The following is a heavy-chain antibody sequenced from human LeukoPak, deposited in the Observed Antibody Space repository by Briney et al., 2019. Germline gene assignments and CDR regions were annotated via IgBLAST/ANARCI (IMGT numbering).Heavy chain of an antibody. CDR2: FSGGGDS. V-gene: IGHV3-23*01. D-gene: IGHD1-26*01. CDR1: GFTSCIYA. J-gene: IGHJ2*01. Sequence: PGGSLRLSCAASGFTSCIYAVSWVRQAPGKGLEWVSAFSGGGDSYYADSVKGRFTISRDSSKNTLFLHMNTLRAEDTAIYYCAKDRTVGASYWYFDLWGRGTLVTVSS. CDR3: AKDRTVGASYWYFDL.